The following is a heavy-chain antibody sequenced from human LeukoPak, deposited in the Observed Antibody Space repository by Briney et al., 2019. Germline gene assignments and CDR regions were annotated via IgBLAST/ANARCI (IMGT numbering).Heavy chain of an antibody. V-gene: IGHV1-2*04. Sequence: WASVKVSCKASGYTFTGYCMHWVRQAPGQGLEWMGWINPNSGGTNYAQKFQGWVTMTRDTSISTAYMELSRLRSDDTAVYYCARGDDILTGYLYYFDYWGQGTLVTVSS. J-gene: IGHJ4*02. D-gene: IGHD3-9*01. CDR2: INPNSGGT. CDR3: ARGDDILTGYLYYFDY. CDR1: GYTFTGYC.